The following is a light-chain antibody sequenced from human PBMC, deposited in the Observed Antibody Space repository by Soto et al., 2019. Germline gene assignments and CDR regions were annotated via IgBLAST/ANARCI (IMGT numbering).Light chain of an antibody. V-gene: IGKV3D-15*01. Sequence: EIVLTQSPGTLSLSPGDRATLSCRASQSIGNSLAWYQQKRGQPPRLLIYDASSRATGIPARFSGSGSGTEFTLTISSLQSEDFAVYYCQQYNNWPPYTFGQGTRLEIK. CDR2: DAS. J-gene: IGKJ5*01. CDR1: QSIGNS. CDR3: QQYNNWPPYT.